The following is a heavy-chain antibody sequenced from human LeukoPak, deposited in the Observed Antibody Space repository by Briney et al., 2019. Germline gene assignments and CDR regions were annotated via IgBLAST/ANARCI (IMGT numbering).Heavy chain of an antibody. CDR1: GFTFSSYG. V-gene: IGHV3-30*02. J-gene: IGHJ4*02. Sequence: GGSLRLSCAASGFTFSSYGMHWVRQAPGKGLEWVAFIRYDGSFKYYADSVKGRFTISRDNSKNTLYLQMNSLRAEDTAVYYCAKDDPLDYWGQGTLVTVSS. CDR2: IRYDGSFK. CDR3: AKDDPLDY.